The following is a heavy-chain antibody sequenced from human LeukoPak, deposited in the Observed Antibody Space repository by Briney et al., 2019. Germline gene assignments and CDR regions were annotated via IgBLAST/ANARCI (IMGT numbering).Heavy chain of an antibody. V-gene: IGHV5-51*01. CDR3: ARASRDGYNQNFDF. J-gene: IGHJ4*02. D-gene: IGHD5-24*01. CDR2: ISPGASEI. Sequence: GESLKISCKGSGYSFTSYYIGWVRQMPGKGLEWMGIISPGASEIRYSPSFQGQVTISADKSISTAYLQWSSLKTSDTAMYYCARASRDGYNQNFDFWGQGILVTVSS. CDR1: GYSFTSYY.